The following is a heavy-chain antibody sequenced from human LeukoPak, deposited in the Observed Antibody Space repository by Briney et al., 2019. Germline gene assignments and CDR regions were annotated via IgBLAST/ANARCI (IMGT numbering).Heavy chain of an antibody. CDR3: ARVISVAGYDY. CDR2: ISWDGGST. J-gene: IGHJ4*02. Sequence: PGGSLRLSCAASGFTFDDYTMHWVRQAPGKGLEWVSLISWDGGSTYYADSVKGRFTISRDNAKNSLYLQMNSLRAEDTAVYYCARVISVAGYDYWGQGTLVTVSS. D-gene: IGHD6-19*01. V-gene: IGHV3-43*01. CDR1: GFTFDDYT.